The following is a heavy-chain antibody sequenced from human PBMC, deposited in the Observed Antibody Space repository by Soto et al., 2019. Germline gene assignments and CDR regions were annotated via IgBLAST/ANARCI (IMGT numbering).Heavy chain of an antibody. V-gene: IGHV4-59*01. Sequence: SETLSLTCTVSGSSISSYYWSWIRHSPGKGLEWMGYIYYSRSTNYNTSLKSRVAISVVTSKVQFSLKLCSVSAADTAVYYCARGVNDFWSGYPLSHNCFDPWGQGTLVTVSS. CDR1: GSSISSYY. D-gene: IGHD3-3*01. CDR2: IYYSRST. CDR3: ARGVNDFWSGYPLSHNCFDP. J-gene: IGHJ5*02.